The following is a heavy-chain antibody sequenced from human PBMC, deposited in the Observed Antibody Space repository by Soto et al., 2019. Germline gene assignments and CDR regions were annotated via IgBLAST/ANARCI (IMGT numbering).Heavy chain of an antibody. J-gene: IGHJ4*02. V-gene: IGHV3-74*01. CDR1: GFTFSSYW. CDR2: INTDGSDT. D-gene: IGHD4-17*01. CDR3: ASLVYGDYFSAVSDY. Sequence: GGSLRLSCAASGFTFSSYWVDWVRQAPGKGLVWVSRINTDGSDTRYADSVKGRFTISRDNAKNTLYLQMNSLRAEDTAVYYCASLVYGDYFSAVSDYWGQGTLVTVSS.